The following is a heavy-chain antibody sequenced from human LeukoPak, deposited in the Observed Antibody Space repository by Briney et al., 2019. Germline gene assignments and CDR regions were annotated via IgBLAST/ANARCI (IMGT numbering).Heavy chain of an antibody. Sequence: PGGSLRLSCAASGFTFDDYAMHWVRQAPGKGLERVSLISWDGGSSYYADSVKGRFTISRDNSKNSLYLQMNSLRAEDTALYYCAKDSVAVTGTGNIDYWGQGTLVTVSS. D-gene: IGHD6-19*01. V-gene: IGHV3-43D*03. CDR2: ISWDGGSS. J-gene: IGHJ4*02. CDR3: AKDSVAVTGTGNIDY. CDR1: GFTFDDYA.